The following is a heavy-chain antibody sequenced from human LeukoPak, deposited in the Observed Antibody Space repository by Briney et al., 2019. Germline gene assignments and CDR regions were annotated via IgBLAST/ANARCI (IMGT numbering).Heavy chain of an antibody. J-gene: IGHJ6*02. CDR2: ISYDGSNK. V-gene: IGHV3-30*18. CDR3: AKDRASGGRTHYGMDV. Sequence: GGSLRLSCAASGFTFGSYGMHWVRQAPGKGLEWVAVISYDGSNKYYADSVKGRFTISRDNSKNTLYLQMNSLRAEDTAVYYCAKDRASGGRTHYGMDVWGQGTTVTVSS. CDR1: GFTFGSYG. D-gene: IGHD2-15*01.